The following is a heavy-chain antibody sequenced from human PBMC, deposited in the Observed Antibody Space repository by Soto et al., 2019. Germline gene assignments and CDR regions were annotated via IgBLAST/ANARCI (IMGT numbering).Heavy chain of an antibody. V-gene: IGHV3-53*01. J-gene: IGHJ5*02. D-gene: IGHD3-16*01. Sequence: GGSLRLSCAASGFNVSSNSMNWVRQAPGKGLEWLSLIHSDANTKYADSVKGRFTISRDSSENTVYLLVNSLRAEDTAVYYCARHVCLESWGQRTLVTVSS. CDR2: IHSDANT. CDR3: ARHVCLES. CDR1: GFNVSSNS.